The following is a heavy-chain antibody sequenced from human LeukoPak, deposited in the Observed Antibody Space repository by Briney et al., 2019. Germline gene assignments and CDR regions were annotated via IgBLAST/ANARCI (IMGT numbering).Heavy chain of an antibody. CDR1: GFTFSSYE. CDR3: ARDYGGSSPFDY. CDR2: ISSSGSTI. V-gene: IGHV3-48*03. J-gene: IGHJ4*02. D-gene: IGHD4-23*01. Sequence: GGSLRLSCAASGFTFSSYEMHWVRQAPGKGLEWISYISSSGSTIYYADSVKGRFTISRDNAKNSLYLQMNSLRAEDTTVYYCARDYGGSSPFDYWGQGTLVTVSS.